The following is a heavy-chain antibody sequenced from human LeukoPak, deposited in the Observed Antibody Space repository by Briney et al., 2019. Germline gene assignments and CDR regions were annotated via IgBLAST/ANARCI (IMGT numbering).Heavy chain of an antibody. CDR2: VIPILGIA. J-gene: IGHJ4*02. CDR3: ARDYYDNSGYYFRDY. CDR1: GGTFSSYT. D-gene: IGHD3-22*01. Sequence: SVKVSFKASGGTFSSYTISWVRQAPGQGLEWMGRVIPILGIANYAQKFQGRVTITADKSTSTAYMELSSLRSEDTAVYYCARDYYDNSGYYFRDYWGQGTLVTVSS. V-gene: IGHV1-69*04.